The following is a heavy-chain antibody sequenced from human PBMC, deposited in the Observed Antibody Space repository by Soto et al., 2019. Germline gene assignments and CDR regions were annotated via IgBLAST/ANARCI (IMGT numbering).Heavy chain of an antibody. Sequence: ASLKVSCKASGYTFTYHAMQWVRQAPGQRLEWMGWINCGNGRVEYSQKFQGRVTITRDASASTAYMELSSLSSEDTAVYYCARRWGEGRVDYWGQGTLVTVSS. J-gene: IGHJ4*02. CDR1: GYTFTYHA. CDR3: ARRWGEGRVDY. D-gene: IGHD3-10*01. CDR2: INCGNGRV. V-gene: IGHV1-3*01.